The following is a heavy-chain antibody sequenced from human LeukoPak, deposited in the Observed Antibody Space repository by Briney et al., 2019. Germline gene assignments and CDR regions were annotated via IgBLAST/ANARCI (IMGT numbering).Heavy chain of an antibody. D-gene: IGHD3-10*01. Sequence: SETLSLTCTVSGYSISSGYYWGWIRQPPGKGLEWIGSIYYSGSTHYNPSLKSRVTISVDTSKNQFSLKLSSVTAADTAVYYCARLDRSGPGISEFDPWGQGTLVTVSS. CDR1: GYSISSGYY. CDR3: ARLDRSGPGISEFDP. CDR2: IYYSGST. J-gene: IGHJ5*02. V-gene: IGHV4-38-2*02.